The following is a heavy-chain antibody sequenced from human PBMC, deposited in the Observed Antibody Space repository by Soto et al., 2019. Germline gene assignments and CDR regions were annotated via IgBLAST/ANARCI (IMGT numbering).Heavy chain of an antibody. CDR3: ARDADSRGVDYYGMDV. J-gene: IGHJ6*02. CDR1: GVSISSGDYY. CDR2: IYYSENT. Sequence: PSETLSLTCTVSGVSISSGDYYWSWIRQTPGKGLEWIGYIYYSENTYYNPSLKSRVTISVDTSKNQFSLKLSSVTAADTAVYYCARDADSRGVDYYGMDVWGQGTTVTVSS. V-gene: IGHV4-30-4*02. D-gene: IGHD3-10*01.